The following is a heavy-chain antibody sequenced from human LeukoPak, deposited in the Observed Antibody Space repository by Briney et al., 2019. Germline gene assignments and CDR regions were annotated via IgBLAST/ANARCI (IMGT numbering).Heavy chain of an antibody. V-gene: IGHV3-43*02. D-gene: IGHD3-22*01. CDR1: GFTFDDYA. J-gene: IGHJ1*01. Sequence: GGSLRLSCAASGFTFDDYAMHWVRQAPGKCLEWVSLISGDGGSTYYADSVNVRFTISKDNSKNSLYLQMNSLRTEDTALYYCAKGVPYYYDSSGEAEYFQHWGQGTLVTVSS. CDR3: AKGVPYYYDSSGEAEYFQH. CDR2: ISGDGGST.